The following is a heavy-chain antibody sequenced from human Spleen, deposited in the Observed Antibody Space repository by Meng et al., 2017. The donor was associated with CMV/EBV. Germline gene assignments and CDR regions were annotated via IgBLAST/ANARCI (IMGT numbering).Heavy chain of an antibody. Sequence: GESLKISCAASGFTFSSYGMHWVRQAPGKGLEWVAVIWYDGSNKYYADSVKGRFTISRDNSKNTLYLQMNSLRAEDTAMYYCARVNIHWNYEDYWGQGALVTVSS. CDR3: ARVNIHWNYEDY. V-gene: IGHV3-33*01. CDR1: GFTFSSYG. D-gene: IGHD1-7*01. CDR2: IWYDGSNK. J-gene: IGHJ4*02.